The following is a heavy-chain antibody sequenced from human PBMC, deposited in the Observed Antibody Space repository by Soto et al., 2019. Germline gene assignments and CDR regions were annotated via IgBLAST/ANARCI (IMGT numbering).Heavy chain of an antibody. CDR2: IIPIIGTP. CDR3: ARDLEFRDGNISHLDY. Sequence: GASVKVSCKASGGTFRNHVFHWVRQAPGQGLEWMGGIIPIIGTPNYAQKFQGRVTITADASTNTVYLDVSSLRSQDTAVYYCARDLEFRDGNISHLDYWGQGTLVTVSS. D-gene: IGHD3-10*01. J-gene: IGHJ4*02. CDR1: GGTFRNHV. V-gene: IGHV1-69*13.